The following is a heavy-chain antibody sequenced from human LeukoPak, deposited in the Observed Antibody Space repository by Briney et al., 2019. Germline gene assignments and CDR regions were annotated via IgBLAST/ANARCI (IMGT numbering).Heavy chain of an antibody. Sequence: GASVKVSCKASGYTFTTYGISWVRQAPGQGLEWMGWISAYNGNTNYPQKLQGRVTMTTDTSTSTAYMELRSLRSDDTAVYYCARVTIFGVVYWYFDLWGRGTLVTVSS. J-gene: IGHJ2*01. CDR1: GYTFTTYG. CDR2: ISAYNGNT. V-gene: IGHV1-18*01. CDR3: ARVTIFGVVYWYFDL. D-gene: IGHD3-3*01.